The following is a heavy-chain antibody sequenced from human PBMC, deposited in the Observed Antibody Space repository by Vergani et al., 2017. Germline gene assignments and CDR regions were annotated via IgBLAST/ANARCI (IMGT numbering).Heavy chain of an antibody. J-gene: IGHJ6*02. D-gene: IGHD6-13*01. CDR2: ISGSGGST. CDR3: AKDLQGSSSYKHYYYYGMDV. V-gene: IGHV3-23*04. Sequence: EVQVVESGGGLVQPGRSLRLSCAASGFSFDDYGMHWVRQAPGRGLEWVSGISGSGGSTYYADSVKGRFTISRDNSKNTLYLQMNSLRAEDTAVYYCAKDLQGSSSYKHYYYYGMDVWGQGTTVTVSS. CDR1: GFSFDDYG.